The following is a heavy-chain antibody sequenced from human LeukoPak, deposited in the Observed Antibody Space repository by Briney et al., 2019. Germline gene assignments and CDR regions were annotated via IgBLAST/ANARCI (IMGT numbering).Heavy chain of an antibody. CDR1: GYTFTGYY. CDR2: INPNSGGT. V-gene: IGHV1-2*02. D-gene: IGHD3-3*01. Sequence: ASVKVSFKASGYTFTGYYMHWVRQAPGQGLEWMGWINPNSGGTNYAQKFQGRVTMTRDTSISTAYMELSRLRSDDTAVYYCARDYDFWSGPGWFDPWGQGTLVTVSS. CDR3: ARDYDFWSGPGWFDP. J-gene: IGHJ5*02.